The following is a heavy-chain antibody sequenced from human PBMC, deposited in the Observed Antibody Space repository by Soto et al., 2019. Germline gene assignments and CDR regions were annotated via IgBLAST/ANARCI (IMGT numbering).Heavy chain of an antibody. Sequence: SETLSLTCAVYGESSGSYYWTWIRQPPGKGLEWIGEINHSGSSNYNPPLKSRVTMSLDTSRNQFFLKVRSVTAADTAVYYCARGPMVRGVIWGQGTLVTVS. CDR2: INHSGSS. D-gene: IGHD3-10*01. J-gene: IGHJ4*01. CDR3: ARGPMVRGVI. CDR1: GESSGSYY. V-gene: IGHV4-34*01.